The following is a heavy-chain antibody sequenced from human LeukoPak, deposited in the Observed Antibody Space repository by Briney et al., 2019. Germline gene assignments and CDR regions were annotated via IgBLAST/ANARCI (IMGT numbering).Heavy chain of an antibody. Sequence: PSATLSLTCSVSGVSVTSDNWWTWVRQPPEKGLEWIGEIHHGGTINYNPSLTSRVSISIDKSQNQLSLKLQSVTAADTAVYYCSTRDQSRTHVVPADYWGQGTLVTVTS. J-gene: IGHJ4*02. CDR3: STRDQSRTHVVPADY. V-gene: IGHV4-4*02. CDR1: GVSVTSDNW. CDR2: IHHGGTI. D-gene: IGHD5/OR15-5a*01.